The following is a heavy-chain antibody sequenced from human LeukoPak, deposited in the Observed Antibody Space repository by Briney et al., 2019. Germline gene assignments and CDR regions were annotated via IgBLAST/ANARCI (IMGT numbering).Heavy chain of an antibody. CDR3: ARGQGYNYAPFDY. V-gene: IGHV1-69*05. CDR2: IIPIFGTA. D-gene: IGHD5-18*01. CDR1: GGTFSSYA. J-gene: IGHJ4*02. Sequence: GSSVKVSCKASGGTFSSYAISWVRQAPGQGLEWMGGIIPIFGTANNAQKFQGGATITTDESTSTAYMELSSLRSEDTAVYYCARGQGYNYAPFDYWGQGTLVTVSS.